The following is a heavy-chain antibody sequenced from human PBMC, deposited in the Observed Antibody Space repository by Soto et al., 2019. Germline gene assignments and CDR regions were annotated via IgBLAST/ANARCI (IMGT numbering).Heavy chain of an antibody. CDR1: GGSFSGYY. J-gene: IGHJ6*03. CDR2: INHSGST. D-gene: IGHD3-3*01. CDR3: ARVGQLRFLEWPYYYYYMDV. V-gene: IGHV4-34*01. Sequence: QVQLQQWGAGLLKPSETLSLTCAVYGGSFSGYYWSWIRQPPGKGLEWIGEINHSGSTNYNPSLKSRVTISVDTSKNQFSLKLSSVTAADTAVYYCARVGQLRFLEWPYYYYYMDVWGKGTTVTVSS.